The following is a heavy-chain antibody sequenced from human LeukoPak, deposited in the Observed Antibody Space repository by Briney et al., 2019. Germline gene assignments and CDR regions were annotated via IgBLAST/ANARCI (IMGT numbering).Heavy chain of an antibody. J-gene: IGHJ4*02. CDR1: GVSISTYY. CDR3: ARVRCSGGSCYDFDY. V-gene: IGHV4-59*01. CDR2: IYYSGST. Sequence: SETLSLTCTVSGVSISTYYWSWIRQPPGKGLDWIGYIYYSGSTNYNPSLKSRVTISVDTSKNQFSLKLSSVTAADTAVYYCARVRCSGGSCYDFDYWGQGILVTVST. D-gene: IGHD2-15*01.